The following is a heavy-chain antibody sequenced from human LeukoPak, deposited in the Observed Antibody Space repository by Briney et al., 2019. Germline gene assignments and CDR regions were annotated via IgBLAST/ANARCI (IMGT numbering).Heavy chain of an antibody. D-gene: IGHD3-22*01. Sequence: SETLSLTCTVSGGSISSYYWSWIRQPPGKGLEWIGYIYYSGSTNYNPSLKSRVTISVDTSKNQFSLKLSSVTAADAAVYYCAGERDYYYDSSGHFDYWGQGTLVTVPS. CDR3: AGERDYYYDSSGHFDY. CDR2: IYYSGST. CDR1: GGSISSYY. V-gene: IGHV4-59*01. J-gene: IGHJ4*02.